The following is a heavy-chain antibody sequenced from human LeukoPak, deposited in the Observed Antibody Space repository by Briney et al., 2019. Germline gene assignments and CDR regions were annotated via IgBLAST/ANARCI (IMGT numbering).Heavy chain of an antibody. J-gene: IGHJ4*02. V-gene: IGHV3-23*01. CDR2: ISNSDGST. CDR1: GFTFSSYA. Sequence: GGSLRLSCAASGFTFSSYAMSWVRQAPGKGLEWVSAISNSDGSTYYADSVNGRFTTSRDNSKNMLYLEMNSLRADDTAVYYCANPLGANYDFWGGYYDWGQGTLVTVSS. D-gene: IGHD3-3*01. CDR3: ANPLGANYDFWGGYYD.